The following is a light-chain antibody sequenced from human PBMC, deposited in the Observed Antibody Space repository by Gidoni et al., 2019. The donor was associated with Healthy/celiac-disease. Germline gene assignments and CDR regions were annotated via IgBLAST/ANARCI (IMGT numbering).Light chain of an antibody. CDR1: SSNIGSNT. CDR2: SNN. CDR3: AAWDDSLNVLV. V-gene: IGLV1-44*01. Sequence: QSVLTQPPSASGTPGQRVTISCSGSSSNIGSNTVNWYQPLPGTAPKLLIYSNNQRPSGVPDRFSGSKSGTSASLAISGLQSEDEADYYCAAWDDSLNVLVFGGGTKLTVL. J-gene: IGLJ2*01.